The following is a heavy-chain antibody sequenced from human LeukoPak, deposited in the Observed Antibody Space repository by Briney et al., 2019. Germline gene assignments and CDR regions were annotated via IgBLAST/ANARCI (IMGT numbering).Heavy chain of an antibody. CDR3: ARDAYSSIPRPDWFDP. Sequence: SVKVSCKASGGTFSSYAISWVRQAPGQGLEWMGRIIPILGIANYAQKFQGRVTITADKSTSTAYMELSSLRSEDTAVYYCARDAYSSIPRPDWFDPXXQGTLVAVSS. D-gene: IGHD6-13*01. CDR1: GGTFSSYA. CDR2: IIPILGIA. J-gene: IGHJ5*02. V-gene: IGHV1-69*04.